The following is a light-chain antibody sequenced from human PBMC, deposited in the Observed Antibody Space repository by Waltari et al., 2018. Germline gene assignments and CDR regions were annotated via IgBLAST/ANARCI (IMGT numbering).Light chain of an antibody. CDR1: QGITSY. J-gene: IGKJ5*01. CDR3: QQRNSYPIT. Sequence: GDRVTITCRASQGITSYLAWYQQKPGKAPKLLIHTASTLQSGVPSRFSGSGSGTDFTLSISSLQPEDFATYYCQQRNSYPITFGQGTRLEIK. V-gene: IGKV1-9*01. CDR2: TAS.